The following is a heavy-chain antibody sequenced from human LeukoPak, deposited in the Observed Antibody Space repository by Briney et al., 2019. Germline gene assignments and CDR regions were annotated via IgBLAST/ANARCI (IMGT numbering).Heavy chain of an antibody. CDR2: IWYDGSNK. CDR3: ARVETELLWFGELSYPYGMDV. Sequence: GGSLRLSCAASGFTFSSYGMHWVRQAPGKGLEWVAVIWYDGSNKYYADSVKGRFTISRDNSKNTLYLQMNSLRAEDTAVYYCARVETELLWFGELSYPYGMDVWGKGTTVTVSS. CDR1: GFTFSSYG. D-gene: IGHD3-10*01. V-gene: IGHV3-33*01. J-gene: IGHJ6*04.